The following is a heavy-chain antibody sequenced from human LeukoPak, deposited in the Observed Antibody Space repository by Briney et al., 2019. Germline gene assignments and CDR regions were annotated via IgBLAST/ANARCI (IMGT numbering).Heavy chain of an antibody. CDR1: GYTFSSYA. J-gene: IGHJ4*02. D-gene: IGHD3-22*01. CDR3: ASPDYYDSTSGDY. Sequence: GGSLRLSCAASGYTFSSYAMHGVRQAPGKGLEGVAVISYDGSNKYYADSVKGRFTISRDNSKNTLYLQMNSLRAEDTAVYYCASPDYYDSTSGDYWGQGTLVTVSS. V-gene: IGHV3-30-3*01. CDR2: ISYDGSNK.